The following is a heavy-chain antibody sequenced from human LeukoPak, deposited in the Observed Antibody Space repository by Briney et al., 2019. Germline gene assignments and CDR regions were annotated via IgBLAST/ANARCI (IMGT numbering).Heavy chain of an antibody. CDR3: ARGRVSSSTWYSTYYYFFYMDF. V-gene: IGHV4-59*01. Sequence: ASETLSLTCTVSDDSITMYYWTWIRQPPGKGLEWIGYVDHTGSTKFNPSLNGRVSISRDTSNNFFSLRLRSVTAADTAVYFCARGRVSSSTWYSTYYYFFYMDFWGKGTTVTVSS. CDR2: VDHTGST. J-gene: IGHJ6*03. CDR1: DDSITMYY. D-gene: IGHD4-11*01.